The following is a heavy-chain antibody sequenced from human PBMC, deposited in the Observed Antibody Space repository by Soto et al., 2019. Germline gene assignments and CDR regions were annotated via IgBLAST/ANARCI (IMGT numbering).Heavy chain of an antibody. CDR3: AKEILIVGATGFDY. V-gene: IGHV3-30*18. J-gene: IGHJ4*02. Sequence: GGSLRLPCAASGFTFSSYGMHWVRQAPGKGLEWVAVISYDGSNKYYADSVKGRFTISRDNSKNTLYLQMNSLRAEDTAVYYCAKEILIVGATGFDYWGQGTLVTVSS. CDR1: GFTFSSYG. D-gene: IGHD1-26*01. CDR2: ISYDGSNK.